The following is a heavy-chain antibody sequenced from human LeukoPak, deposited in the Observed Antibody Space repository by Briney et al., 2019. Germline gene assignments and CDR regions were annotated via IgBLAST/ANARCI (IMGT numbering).Heavy chain of an antibody. CDR1: GGSIRSTTYY. CDR3: ARATGKYSSSEDYYYYYYMDV. CDR2: IYYSGNT. D-gene: IGHD6-6*01. Sequence: SETLSLTCSVSGGSIRSTTYYWGWIRQPPGKGLEWIGSIYYSGNTYYSPSLMSRVTISVDTSKNQFSLNLSSVTAADTAVYYCARATGKYSSSEDYYYYYYMDVWGKGTTVTVSS. J-gene: IGHJ6*03. V-gene: IGHV4-39*07.